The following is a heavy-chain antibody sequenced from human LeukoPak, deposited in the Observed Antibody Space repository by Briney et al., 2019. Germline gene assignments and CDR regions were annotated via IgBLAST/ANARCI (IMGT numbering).Heavy chain of an antibody. V-gene: IGHV3-48*03. CDR1: GFTFSSYE. CDR3: ARRGGYYGRSGYSL. J-gene: IGHJ4*02. D-gene: IGHD3-22*01. CDR2: ISSSGSTL. Sequence: GGSLRLSCAASGFTFSSYEMNWVRQAPGKGLEWVSYISSSGSTLYYADSVKGRFNISRDNAKNSLYLQMNSLRAEETAVYYCARRGGYYGRSGYSLWGQGTLVTVSS.